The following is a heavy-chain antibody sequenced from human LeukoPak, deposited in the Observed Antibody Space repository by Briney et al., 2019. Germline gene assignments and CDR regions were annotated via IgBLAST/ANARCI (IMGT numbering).Heavy chain of an antibody. J-gene: IGHJ4*02. CDR1: GYSFTSYW. CDR2: IYPGDSDT. V-gene: IGHV5-51*01. D-gene: IGHD3-3*01. CDR3: ATDLIRFLEWLSS. Sequence: GESLKISCKGSGYSFTSYWIGWVRQMPGKGLEWMGIIYPGDSDTRYSPSFQGQVTISADKSISTAYLQWSSLKASDTAMYYCATDLIRFLEWLSSWGQGTLVTVSS.